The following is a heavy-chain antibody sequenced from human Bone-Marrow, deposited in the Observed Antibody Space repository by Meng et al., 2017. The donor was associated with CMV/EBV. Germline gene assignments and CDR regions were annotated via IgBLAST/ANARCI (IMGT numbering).Heavy chain of an antibody. V-gene: IGHV3-23*01. CDR3: AIPRADFDY. CDR1: GFTFRSYT. CDR2: ISGSGGST. J-gene: IGHJ4*02. Sequence: GGSLRLSCAASGFTFRSYTMSWVRQAPGKGLEWVSGISGSGGSTYYADSVEGRFTISRDNSKNTLYLQMNSLRAEDTAVYYCAIPRADFDYWGQGTLVTVSS.